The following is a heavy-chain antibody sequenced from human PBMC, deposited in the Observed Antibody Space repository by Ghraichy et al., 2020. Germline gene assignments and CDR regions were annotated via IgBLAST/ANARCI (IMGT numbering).Heavy chain of an antibody. CDR2: IYSGGST. CDR1: GFTVSSNY. CDR3: ARGWLRLLPYYYYMDV. Sequence: GGSLRLSCAASGFTVSSNYMSWVRQAPGKGLEWVSVIYSGGSTYYADSVKGRFTISRDNSKNTLYLQMNSLRAEDTAVYYCARGWLRLLPYYYYMDVWGKGTTVTVSS. V-gene: IGHV3-53*01. D-gene: IGHD5-12*01. J-gene: IGHJ6*03.